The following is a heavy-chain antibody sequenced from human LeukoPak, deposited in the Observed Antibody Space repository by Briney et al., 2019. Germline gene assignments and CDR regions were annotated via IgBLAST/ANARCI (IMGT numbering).Heavy chain of an antibody. CDR1: GLTFSSYA. D-gene: IGHD6-19*01. CDR3: ASRETADSGWDSSGFYFYY. J-gene: IGHJ4*02. CDR2: ISGSGGST. Sequence: GGSLRLSCAASGLTFSSYAMSWFRQAPGKGLEWVSAISGSGGSTYYADSVKGRFTYSRDNSKNTLYLHMNSLRAEDTAVYYCASRETADSGWDSSGFYFYYWGQGDLFTVSS. V-gene: IGHV3-23*01.